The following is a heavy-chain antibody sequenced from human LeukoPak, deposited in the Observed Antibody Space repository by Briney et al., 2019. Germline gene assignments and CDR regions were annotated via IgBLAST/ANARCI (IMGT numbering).Heavy chain of an antibody. J-gene: IGHJ5*02. CDR1: GYTFTSYD. CDR2: MNPNSGNT. CDR3: ARFMVRGVIGP. Sequence: ASVTVSCKASGYTFTSYDINWVRQATGQGLEWMGWMNPNSGNTGYAQKFQGRVTMTRDTSINTAYMELSSLRPEDTAVYYCARFMVRGVIGPWGQGTLVTISS. D-gene: IGHD3-10*01. V-gene: IGHV1-8*01.